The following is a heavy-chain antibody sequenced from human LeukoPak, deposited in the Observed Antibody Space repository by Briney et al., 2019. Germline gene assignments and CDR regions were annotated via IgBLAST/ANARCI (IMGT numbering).Heavy chain of an antibody. D-gene: IGHD5-18*01. Sequence: PGGSLRLSCAASGFTFSDYHMSWIRQAPGKGLEWVSYISSSGSTIYYADSVKGRFTISRDNAKNSLYLQMNSLRAEDTAVYYCARDVVVGYSYGYGYWGQGTLVTVSS. V-gene: IGHV3-11*01. CDR1: GFTFSDYH. CDR3: ARDVVVGYSYGYGY. J-gene: IGHJ4*02. CDR2: ISSSGSTI.